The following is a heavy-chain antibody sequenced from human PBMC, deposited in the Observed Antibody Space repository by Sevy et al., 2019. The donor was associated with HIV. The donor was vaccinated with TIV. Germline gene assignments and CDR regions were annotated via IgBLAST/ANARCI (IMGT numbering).Heavy chain of an antibody. V-gene: IGHV5-51*01. J-gene: IGHJ4*02. CDR2: IYPTDSHI. Sequence: GESLKTSCKGSGYNFSGYWVGWVRQMPGKGLEWMGIIYPTDSHIIYSPSLQGQVTISVDKSITTAYLQWRSLKTSDTAMYYCARSSFYYDNSGFYPFDFRGQGTLVTVSS. D-gene: IGHD3-22*01. CDR3: ARSSFYYDNSGFYPFDF. CDR1: GYNFSGYW.